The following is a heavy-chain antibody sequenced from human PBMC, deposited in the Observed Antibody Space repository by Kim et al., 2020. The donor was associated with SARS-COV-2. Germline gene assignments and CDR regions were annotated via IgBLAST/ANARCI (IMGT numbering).Heavy chain of an antibody. CDR2: IKSNKVGGTT. CDR1: GFTVSDAW. D-gene: IGHD3-22*01. CDR3: TTEDDSLGYYPIIHY. V-gene: IGHV3-15*01. Sequence: GGSLRLSCAASGFTVSDAWMSWVRQAPGKGLEWVGHIKSNKVGGTTEYAASVKGRFTISRDDSKSTMYLQMNSLRTEDTARYYCTTEDDSLGYYPIIHY. J-gene: IGHJ6*01.